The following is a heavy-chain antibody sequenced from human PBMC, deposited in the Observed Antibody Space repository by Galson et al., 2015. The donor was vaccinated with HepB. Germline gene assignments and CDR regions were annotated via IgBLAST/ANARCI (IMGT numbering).Heavy chain of an antibody. CDR1: GFTFKDYA. CDR2: ISRSGGST. J-gene: IGHJ4*02. D-gene: IGHD2-15*01. V-gene: IGHV3-23*01. Sequence: SLRLSCAVSGFTFKDYAMSWVRQAPGKGLEWVSGISRSGGSTSYADSVKGRFTISRDNSKNTLSLEINSLRAEDTAIYYCAKDREVGYCSGGSCSPPDSWGQGTLVTVSS. CDR3: AKDREVGYCSGGSCSPPDS.